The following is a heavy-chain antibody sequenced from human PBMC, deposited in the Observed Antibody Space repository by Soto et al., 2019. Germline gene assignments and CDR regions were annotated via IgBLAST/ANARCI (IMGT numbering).Heavy chain of an antibody. CDR1: GFTFSSYA. CDR2: ISGSGGST. J-gene: IGHJ4*02. D-gene: IGHD3-22*01. V-gene: IGHV3-23*01. CDR3: AKGDYDSSGYYSIDY. Sequence: GGSLRLSCAASGFTFSSYAMSWVRQAPGKGLEWVSAISGSGGSTYYADSVKGRFTISRDNSKNTLYLQMNSLRAEDTAVYYCAKGDYDSSGYYSIDYWGQGTLVTVSS.